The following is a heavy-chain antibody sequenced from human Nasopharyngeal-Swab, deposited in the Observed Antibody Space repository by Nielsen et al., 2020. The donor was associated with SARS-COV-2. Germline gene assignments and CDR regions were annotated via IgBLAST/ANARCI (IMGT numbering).Heavy chain of an antibody. J-gene: IGHJ4*02. CDR2: RSYDGNNN. Sequence: GESLKISCAASGFTFSSYWMSWVRQAPGKGLEWVAVRSYDGNNNYYADSVKGRFTISRDNSKNTLYLQMNSLRAEDTAVYFCAKDQDDYVWGSYRPNFDSWGQGTLVTVS. D-gene: IGHD3-16*02. CDR1: GFTFSSYW. V-gene: IGHV3-30*18. CDR3: AKDQDDYVWGSYRPNFDS.